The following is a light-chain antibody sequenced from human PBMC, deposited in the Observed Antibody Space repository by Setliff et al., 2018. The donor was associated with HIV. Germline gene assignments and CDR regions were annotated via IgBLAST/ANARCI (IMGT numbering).Light chain of an antibody. V-gene: IGLV1-44*01. Sequence: QSVLTQPPSVSATPGQGVAISCSGSSSNIGRSTVSWYQHLPGSAPKFLICNDNQCPPGVPDRFAAPKSGVSASLAISGLRPEDEADYYCAAWDNTLNAFVFGTGTKVTVL. CDR3: AAWDNTLNAFV. CDR2: NDN. J-gene: IGLJ1*01. CDR1: SSNIGRST.